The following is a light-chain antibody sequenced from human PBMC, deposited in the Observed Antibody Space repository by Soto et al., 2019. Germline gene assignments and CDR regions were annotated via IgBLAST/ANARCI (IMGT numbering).Light chain of an antibody. V-gene: IGKV3-20*01. CDR3: HQFGYSPRT. CDR2: ATS. Sequence: EIVLTQSPGTLSLSPGETATLSCTASQTVNSDYLAWFQQRPGQAPRLLIFATSRRATDIPDRFSGSGSGTDFTLAIRRLEPEDFAVYYCHQFGYSPRTFRQGTKVDIK. CDR1: QTVNSDY. J-gene: IGKJ1*01.